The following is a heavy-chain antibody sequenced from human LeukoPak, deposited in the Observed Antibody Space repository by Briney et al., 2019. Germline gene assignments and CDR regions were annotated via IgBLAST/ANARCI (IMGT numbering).Heavy chain of an antibody. D-gene: IGHD4-11*01. V-gene: IGHV3-43*01. CDR2: ISWDGGST. J-gene: IGHJ6*02. Sequence: GGSLRLSCAASGFTFDDYTMQWVRQAPGKGLEWVSLISWDGGSTYYADSVKGRFTISRDNSKNSLYLQMNSLRTEDTALYYCARAYDYNFYYYYYGMDVWGQGTTVTVSS. CDR3: ARAYDYNFYYYYYGMDV. CDR1: GFTFDDYT.